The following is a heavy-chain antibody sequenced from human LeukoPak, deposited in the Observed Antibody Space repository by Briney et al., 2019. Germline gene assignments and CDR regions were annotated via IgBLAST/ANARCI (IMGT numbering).Heavy chain of an antibody. Sequence: KPGGSLRLSCAASGFTFNSYSMNWVRQAPGKGLEWVGRIKSKTDGGTTDYAAPVKGRFTISRDDSKNTLYLQMNSLKTEDTAVYYCTTADYSSGPLDYWGQGTLVTVSS. V-gene: IGHV3-15*01. CDR3: TTADYSSGPLDY. CDR1: GFTFNSYS. CDR2: IKSKTDGGTT. J-gene: IGHJ4*02. D-gene: IGHD6-19*01.